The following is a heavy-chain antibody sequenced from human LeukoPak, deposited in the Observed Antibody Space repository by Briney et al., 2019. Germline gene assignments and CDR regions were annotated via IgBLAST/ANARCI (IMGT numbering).Heavy chain of an antibody. Sequence: GGSLRLSCAASGFSFMTYSMSWVRQAPGKGLEWVSAISSGGSYIYYADSVKGRFTISRDDAKKSLYLQMNSLRAEDTAVYYCARDQYYFDSTEYYDANNFDFWGQGTLVTVSS. J-gene: IGHJ4*02. CDR1: GFSFMTYS. CDR3: ARDQYYFDSTEYYDANNFDF. D-gene: IGHD3-22*01. V-gene: IGHV3-21*01. CDR2: ISSGGSYI.